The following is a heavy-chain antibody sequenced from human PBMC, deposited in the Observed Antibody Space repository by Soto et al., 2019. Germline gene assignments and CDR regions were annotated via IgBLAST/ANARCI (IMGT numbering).Heavy chain of an antibody. Sequence: ASVKVSCKSSGYTFTSYGIVWVRQAPGQGLEWMGWISTYNVDTKYAQKFKGRVTMSTGTSTTTAYMELTSLTSDDTAMYYCARGGFAYGYLDFWGQGTLVTVSS. CDR3: ARGGFAYGYLDF. D-gene: IGHD5-18*01. CDR1: GYTFTSYG. J-gene: IGHJ4*02. V-gene: IGHV1-18*01. CDR2: ISTYNVDT.